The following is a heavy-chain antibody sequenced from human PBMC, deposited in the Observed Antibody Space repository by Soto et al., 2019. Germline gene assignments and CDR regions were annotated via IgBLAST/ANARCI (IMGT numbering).Heavy chain of an antibody. J-gene: IGHJ3*02. CDR3: ARDIGYSGYDSDAFDI. CDR1: GFTFDDYG. CDR2: INWNGGST. Sequence: GGSLRLSCAASGFTFDDYGMSWVRQAPGKGLEWVPGINWNGGSTGYADSVKGRFTISRDNAKNSLYLQMNSLRAEDTALYHCARDIGYSGYDSDAFDIWGQGTMVTVSS. V-gene: IGHV3-20*01. D-gene: IGHD5-12*01.